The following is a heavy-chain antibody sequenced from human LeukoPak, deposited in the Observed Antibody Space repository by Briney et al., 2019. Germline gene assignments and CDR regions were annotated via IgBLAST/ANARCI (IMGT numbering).Heavy chain of an antibody. Sequence: HPGGSLRLSCAASGFTFSSHGMSWVRQAPGKGLEWVSGTSYSGESTYYAHSVKGRFSISRDNSKNTLYLQMNSLRAEDTAVYYCAKSSYDYDSSGYLSWDRWGQGTLVTVSS. CDR2: TSYSGEST. CDR1: GFTFSSHG. V-gene: IGHV3-23*01. D-gene: IGHD3-22*01. J-gene: IGHJ5*02. CDR3: AKSSYDYDSSGYLSWDR.